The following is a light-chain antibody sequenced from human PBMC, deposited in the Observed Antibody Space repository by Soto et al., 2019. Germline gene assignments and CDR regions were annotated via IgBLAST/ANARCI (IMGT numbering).Light chain of an antibody. CDR2: GAS. V-gene: IGKV3-20*01. J-gene: IGKJ1*01. CDR1: QSVNSSY. Sequence: EIVMTQSPATLSVPPGGRATLSCRASQSVNSSYLAWYQHKPGQAPRLLIYGASTRATGIPDRFSGSGSGTDFTLTIARLEPGDFAVYYCQQYGNSPQTFGQGTKVDIK. CDR3: QQYGNSPQT.